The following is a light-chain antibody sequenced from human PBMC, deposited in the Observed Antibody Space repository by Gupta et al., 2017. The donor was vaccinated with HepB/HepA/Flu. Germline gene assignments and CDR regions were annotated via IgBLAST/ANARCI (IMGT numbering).Light chain of an antibody. J-gene: IGLJ3*02. CDR2: DVS. V-gene: IGLV2-14*03. Sequence: QSALTQPASVSGSPGQSITISCTGTNSDVGSYNSVSWYQQHPGKVPELMIYDVSNRPSGVSDRFSGSKSGTKASLTISGLQAEDEADYYCSSYTTFNTQVFGGGTRLTVL. CDR3: SSYTTFNTQV. CDR1: NSDVGSYNS.